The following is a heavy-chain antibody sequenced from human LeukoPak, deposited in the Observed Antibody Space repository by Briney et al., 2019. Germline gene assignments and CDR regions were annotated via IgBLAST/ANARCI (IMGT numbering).Heavy chain of an antibody. CDR2: ISYDGSNK. V-gene: IGHV3-30-3*01. CDR1: GFTFSSYA. CDR3: ARNSYGSGNGNFDY. D-gene: IGHD3-10*01. J-gene: IGHJ4*02. Sequence: GGSLRLSCAASGFTFSSYAMHWVRQAPGKGLEWVAVISYDGSNKYYADSVKGRFTISRDNSKNTLYLQMNSLRAEDTAVYYCARNSYGSGNGNFDYWGQGTLVTVSS.